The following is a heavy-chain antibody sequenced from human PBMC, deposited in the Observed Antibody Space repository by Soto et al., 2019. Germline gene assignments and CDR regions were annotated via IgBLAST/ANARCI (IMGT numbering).Heavy chain of an antibody. V-gene: IGHV4-31*03. Sequence: QVQLQESGPGLVKPSQTVSLTCTVSGGFISSGGYYWSWIRQHPGKVLEWIGYIYDSGSTYYNPSLKCRVTISVDTSNNQFSLKLRSVTAADTAVYFCARELIQIAAAGGNWFDPWGQGTLVTVSS. CDR1: GGFISSGGYY. D-gene: IGHD6-13*01. CDR3: ARELIQIAAAGGNWFDP. J-gene: IGHJ5*02. CDR2: IYDSGST.